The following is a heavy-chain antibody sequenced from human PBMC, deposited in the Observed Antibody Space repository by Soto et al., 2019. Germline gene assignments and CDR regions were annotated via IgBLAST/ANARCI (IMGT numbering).Heavy chain of an antibody. V-gene: IGHV2-70*17. CDR1: GFSLSTSGMC. J-gene: IGHJ4*02. D-gene: IGHD4-17*01. Sequence: GSGPTLVNPTQTLTLTCTFSGFSLSTSGMCVSWIRQPPGKALYWLARIDLDDDKFYSTSLKTRLTISKDTSKNRVVLTMTNMDPVDTATFYCARMLRSRTYGDYVDYWGQGTLVTVSS. CDR2: IDLDDDK. CDR3: ARMLRSRTYGDYVDY.